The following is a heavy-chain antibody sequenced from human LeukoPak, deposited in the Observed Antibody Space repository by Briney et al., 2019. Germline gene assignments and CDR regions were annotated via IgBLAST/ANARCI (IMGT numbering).Heavy chain of an antibody. Sequence: PSETLSLTCAVYGGSFSGYYWSWIRQPPGKGLEWIGEINHSGSTNYNPSLKSRVTISVDTSKNQFSLKLSSVTAADTAVYYCASFTGAAALFDYWGQETLVTVSS. V-gene: IGHV4-34*01. J-gene: IGHJ4*02. D-gene: IGHD6-13*01. CDR2: INHSGST. CDR3: ASFTGAAALFDY. CDR1: GGSFSGYY.